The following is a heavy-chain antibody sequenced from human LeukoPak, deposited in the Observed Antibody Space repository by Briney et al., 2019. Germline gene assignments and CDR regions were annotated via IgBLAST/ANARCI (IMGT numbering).Heavy chain of an antibody. CDR1: GFTFSSYA. D-gene: IGHD5-24*01. V-gene: IGHV3-64*01. CDR3: ARAYGRDGYKAEYYFDY. CDR2: ISSNGGST. Sequence: GGSLRLSCAASGFTFSSYAMHWVRQAPGKGLEYVSAISSNGGSTYYANSVKGRFTISRDNSKNTLYLQMGSLRAEDMAVYYCARAYGRDGYKAEYYFDYWGQGTLVTVSS. J-gene: IGHJ4*02.